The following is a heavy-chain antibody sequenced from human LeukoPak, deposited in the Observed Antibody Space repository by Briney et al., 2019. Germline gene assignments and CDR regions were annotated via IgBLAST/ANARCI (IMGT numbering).Heavy chain of an antibody. CDR1: GFTFDDYA. Sequence: AGRSLRLSCAASGFTFDDYAMHWVRQAPGKGLEWVSGISWNSGSIGYADSVKGRFTISRDNAKNSLYLQMNSLRAEDTALYYCAKAGLNYYYYGMDVWGQGTTVTVSS. CDR3: AKAGLNYYYYGMDV. V-gene: IGHV3-9*01. CDR2: ISWNSGSI. J-gene: IGHJ6*02. D-gene: IGHD3-22*01.